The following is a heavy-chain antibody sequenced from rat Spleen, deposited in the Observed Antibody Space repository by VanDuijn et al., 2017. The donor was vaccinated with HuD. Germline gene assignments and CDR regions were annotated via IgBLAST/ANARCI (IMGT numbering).Heavy chain of an antibody. V-gene: IGHV5-25*01. CDR3: AQWNSRYFTY. D-gene: IGHD4-4*01. Sequence: EVQLVESGGGLVQPGRSLKLSCAASGFTYSNYVMAWVRQAPTKGLEWVASINTGGGNTYYPDSVKGRFTISRDNAKSTLYLQMDSLRSEDTATYYCAQWNSRYFTYWGQGVMVTVSS. CDR1: GFTYSNYV. J-gene: IGHJ2*01. CDR2: INTGGGNT.